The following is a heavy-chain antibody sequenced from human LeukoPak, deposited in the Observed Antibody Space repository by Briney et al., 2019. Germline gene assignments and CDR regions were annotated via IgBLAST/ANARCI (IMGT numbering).Heavy chain of an antibody. CDR3: ARRMIFGVVISSFDP. Sequence: SETLSLTCTVSGGSISSSSYYWGWIRQPPGKGLEWIGSVYYSGSTYYNPSLKSRVTISVDTSKNQFSLKLSSVTAADTAVYYCARRMIFGVVISSFDPWGQGTLVTVSS. D-gene: IGHD3-3*01. CDR1: GGSISSSSYY. J-gene: IGHJ5*02. V-gene: IGHV4-39*01. CDR2: VYYSGST.